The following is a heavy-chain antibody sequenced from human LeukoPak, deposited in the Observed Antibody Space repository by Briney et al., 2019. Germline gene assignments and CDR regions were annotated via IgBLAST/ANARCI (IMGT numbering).Heavy chain of an antibody. CDR3: ANTPSGRVTMVRGVTAFDI. V-gene: IGHV4-34*01. J-gene: IGHJ3*02. Sequence: PSETLSLTCAVYNGSFSGYYWSWIRQSPVKGLEWIGQISHSGSTYYNPSLKSRVTISVDTSKNQFSLKLSSVTAADTAVYYCANTPSGRVTMVRGVTAFDIWGQGTMVTVSS. D-gene: IGHD3-10*01. CDR2: ISHSGST. CDR1: NGSFSGYY.